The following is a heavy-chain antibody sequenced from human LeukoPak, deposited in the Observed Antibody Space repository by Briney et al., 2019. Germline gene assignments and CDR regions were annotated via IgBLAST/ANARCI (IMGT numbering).Heavy chain of an antibody. CDR2: IIPIFGTA. CDR1: GGTFSSYA. V-gene: IGHV1-69*05. Sequence: SVKVSCKASGGTFSSYAISWVRQAPGQGLEWMGRIIPIFGTANYAQKFQGRVTITTDESTCTAYMELSSLRSEDTAVYYCARVGVGATSPFGYWGQGTLVTVSS. J-gene: IGHJ4*02. CDR3: ARVGVGATSPFGY. D-gene: IGHD1-26*01.